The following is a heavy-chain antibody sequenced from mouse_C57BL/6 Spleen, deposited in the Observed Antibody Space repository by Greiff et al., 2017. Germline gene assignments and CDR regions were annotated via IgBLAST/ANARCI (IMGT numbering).Heavy chain of an antibody. Sequence: QVQLQQSGAELARPGASVKMSCKASGYTFTSYTMHWVKQRPGQGLEWIGYINPSSGYTTYNQKFKDKATLPADKSSSTAYMQLSSLTSEDSAVYYFARLSTHWYFDVWGTGTTVTVSS. J-gene: IGHJ1*03. CDR1: GYTFTSYT. V-gene: IGHV1-4*01. CDR2: INPSSGYT. CDR3: ARLSTHWYFDV. D-gene: IGHD5-1*01.